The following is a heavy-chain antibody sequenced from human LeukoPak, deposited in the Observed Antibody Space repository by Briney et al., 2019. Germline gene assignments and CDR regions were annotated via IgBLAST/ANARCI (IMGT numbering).Heavy chain of an antibody. V-gene: IGHV4-59*01. Sequence: SETLSLTCTVSGGSISSYYWSWIRQPPGKGLEWIGYIYYSGSTNYNPSLKSRVTISVDTSKNQFSLKLSSVTAADTAVYYCARRRELLDYFDYRGQGTLVTVSS. CDR3: ARRRELLDYFDY. CDR2: IYYSGST. J-gene: IGHJ4*02. D-gene: IGHD1-26*01. CDR1: GGSISSYY.